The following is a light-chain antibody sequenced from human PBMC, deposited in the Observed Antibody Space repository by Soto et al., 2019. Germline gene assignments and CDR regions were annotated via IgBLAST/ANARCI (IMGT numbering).Light chain of an antibody. CDR2: TDN. CDR1: SSNIGSKT. J-gene: IGLJ3*02. CDR3: AAWDDSLKAWV. Sequence: QSVLTRPPSASGTPGQRVTISCSGSSSNIGSKTVNWFQHLPGTAPKLLIFTDNQRPSGVPDRFSGSKSGTSASLAISGLQSEDEADYYCAAWDDSLKAWVFGGGTKLTVL. V-gene: IGLV1-44*01.